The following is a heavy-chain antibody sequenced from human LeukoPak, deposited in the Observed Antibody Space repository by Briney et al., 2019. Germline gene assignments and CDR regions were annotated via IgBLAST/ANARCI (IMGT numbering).Heavy chain of an antibody. CDR3: ARGSGSYRPPYFFDY. D-gene: IGHD1-26*01. CDR1: GGSFSNYY. J-gene: IGHJ4*02. Sequence: PSETLSLTCSVSGGSFSNYYWSWIRQPAGKGLEWIGRIYTSGSTNYNPFFKSRVTMSLDTSQKEVSLTLSSMTAADTAVYFCARGSGSYRPPYFFDYWGQGTLVTVSS. V-gene: IGHV4-4*07. CDR2: IYTSGST.